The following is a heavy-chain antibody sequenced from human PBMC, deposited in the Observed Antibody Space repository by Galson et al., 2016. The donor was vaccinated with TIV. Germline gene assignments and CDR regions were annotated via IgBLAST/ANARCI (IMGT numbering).Heavy chain of an antibody. CDR2: ISGSGGHT. Sequence: SLRLSCAASGLSFSSFAMSWVRQAPGKGLEWVASISGSGGHTHYGDSVQGRFTISRDDSKNALYLQMNSLRADDTAVYYCAKSLFHTIEFGGLTVIFDYWGQGTLVTVSS. V-gene: IGHV3-23*01. CDR1: GLSFSSFA. CDR3: AKSLFHTIEFGGLTVIFDY. D-gene: IGHD3-16*02. J-gene: IGHJ4*02.